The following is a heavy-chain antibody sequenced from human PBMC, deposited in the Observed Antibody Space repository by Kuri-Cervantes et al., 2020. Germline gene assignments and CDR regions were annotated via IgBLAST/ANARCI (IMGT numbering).Heavy chain of an antibody. CDR2: INTGNGNT. V-gene: IGHV1-3*04. CDR3: ARDPPGVQPPVTVLDS. J-gene: IGHJ4*02. D-gene: IGHD1-14*01. Sequence: ASVKVSCKASGGTFSSYDINWVRQAPGQRLEWMGWINTGNGNTRYSQSFQGRLTFTRDTSATTAYMELSSLRSEDTAVFYCARDPPGVQPPVTVLDSWGQGTLVTVSS. CDR1: GGTFSSYD.